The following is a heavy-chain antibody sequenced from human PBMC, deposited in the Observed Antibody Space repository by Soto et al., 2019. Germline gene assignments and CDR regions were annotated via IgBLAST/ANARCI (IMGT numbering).Heavy chain of an antibody. Sequence: VGSLRLSCAASGFTFSSYAMSWFRQAPVNGLEWVSSISGSGGSTYYADSVKGRFTISRDNSKNTLYLQVNSLRAEDTAVYYCAYDLGYDFWSGYPAALYYYYYGMDVWGQGTTVTVSS. D-gene: IGHD3-3*01. CDR2: ISGSGGST. V-gene: IGHV3-23*01. CDR3: AYDLGYDFWSGYPAALYYYYYGMDV. CDR1: GFTFSSYA. J-gene: IGHJ6*02.